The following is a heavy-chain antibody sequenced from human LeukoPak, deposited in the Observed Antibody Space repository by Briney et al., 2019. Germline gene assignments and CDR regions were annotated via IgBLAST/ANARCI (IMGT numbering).Heavy chain of an antibody. CDR2: IYTSGST. V-gene: IGHV4-61*02. CDR1: GGSISSGGYY. J-gene: IGHJ4*02. Sequence: PSETLSLTCTVSGGSISSGGYYWSWIRQPAGKGLEWIGRIYTSGSTNYNPSLKSRVTISVDTSKNQFSLKLSSVTAADTAVYYCARDRTVTKFDYWGQGTLVTVSS. D-gene: IGHD4-17*01. CDR3: ARDRTVTKFDY.